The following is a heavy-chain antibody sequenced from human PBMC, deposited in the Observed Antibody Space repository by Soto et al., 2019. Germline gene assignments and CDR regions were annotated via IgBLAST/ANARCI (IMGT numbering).Heavy chain of an antibody. V-gene: IGHV3-21*03. CDR1: GFTFSSYS. CDR3: AHSPALPNWFDP. CDR2: ISSSSSYI. Sequence: GSLRLSCAASGFTFSSYSMNWVRQAPGKGLEWVSSISSSSSYIYYADSVKGRFTISRDNAKNQVVLTMTNMDPVDTATYYCAHSPALPNWFDPWGQGTLVTVSS. D-gene: IGHD5-18*01. J-gene: IGHJ5*02.